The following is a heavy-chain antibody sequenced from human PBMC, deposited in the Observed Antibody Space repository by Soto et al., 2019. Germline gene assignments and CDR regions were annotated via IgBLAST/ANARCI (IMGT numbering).Heavy chain of an antibody. Sequence: ASVKVSCKASGYTFTSYAMHWVRQAPGQRLEWMGWINAGNGNTKYSQKFQGRVTITRDTSASTAYTELSSLGSEDTAVYYCAREGYGGNILGGAFDIRGQGTMVTVSS. CDR3: AREGYGGNILGGAFDI. J-gene: IGHJ3*02. CDR1: GYTFTSYA. V-gene: IGHV1-3*01. D-gene: IGHD4-17*01. CDR2: INAGNGNT.